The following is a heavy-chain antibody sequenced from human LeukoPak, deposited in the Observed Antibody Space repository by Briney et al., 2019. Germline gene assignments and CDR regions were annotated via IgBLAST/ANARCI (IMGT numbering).Heavy chain of an antibody. J-gene: IGHJ3*02. CDR1: GGSFSGYY. V-gene: IGHV4-34*01. CDR2: INHSGST. Sequence: SETLSLTCAVYGGSFSGYYWSWIRQPPGKGLEWIGEINHSGSTNYNPSLKSRVTISVDTSKNQFSLKLSSVTAADTAVYYCARGRLYYDFWSGYHPNAFDIWGQGTMVTVSS. D-gene: IGHD3-3*01. CDR3: ARGRLYYDFWSGYHPNAFDI.